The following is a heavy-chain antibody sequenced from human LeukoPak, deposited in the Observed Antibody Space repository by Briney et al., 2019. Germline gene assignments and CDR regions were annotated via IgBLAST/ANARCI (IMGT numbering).Heavy chain of an antibody. CDR2: ISYDGSNK. CDR3: ARAGFYSGWYVVDF. Sequence: GGSLRLSCAASGFTFSSYAMSWVRQAPGKGLEWVAVISYDGSNKYYADSVRGRFTISRDNSQNTLYLQMNSLRVDDTALYFCARAGFYSGWYVVDFWGHGTLVTVSS. V-gene: IGHV3-30*14. CDR1: GFTFSSYA. D-gene: IGHD6-19*01. J-gene: IGHJ4*01.